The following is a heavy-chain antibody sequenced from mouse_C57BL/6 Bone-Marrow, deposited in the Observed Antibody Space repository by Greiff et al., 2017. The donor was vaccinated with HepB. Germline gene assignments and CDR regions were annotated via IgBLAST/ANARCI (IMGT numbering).Heavy chain of an antibody. J-gene: IGHJ2*01. CDR2: IDPANGNT. Sequence: EVQLQQSVAELVRPGASVKLSCTASGFNIKNTYMHWVKQRTEQGLEWIGRIDPANGNTKYAPKFQGKATITADTSSNTAYLQLSSLTSEDTAIYYCAMWHYGSLYYFDYWGQGTTLTVSS. V-gene: IGHV14-3*01. D-gene: IGHD1-1*01. CDR1: GFNIKNTY. CDR3: AMWHYGSLYYFDY.